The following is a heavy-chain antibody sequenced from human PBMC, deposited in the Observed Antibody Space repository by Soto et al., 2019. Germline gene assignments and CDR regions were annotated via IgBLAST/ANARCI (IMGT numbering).Heavy chain of an antibody. CDR1: GFTFSNYA. V-gene: IGHV3-23*01. D-gene: IGHD3-3*01. CDR2: ISASAGST. Sequence: PGGSLRLSCAASGFTFSNYAMTWVRQAPGKGLEWVAVISASAGSTYYGNSVKGRFTISRDNFRDTLYLQMNNLRVEDTAPYYCAKRSAYNLRDPLDDWGQGTLVTVSS. CDR3: AKRSAYNLRDPLDD. J-gene: IGHJ4*02.